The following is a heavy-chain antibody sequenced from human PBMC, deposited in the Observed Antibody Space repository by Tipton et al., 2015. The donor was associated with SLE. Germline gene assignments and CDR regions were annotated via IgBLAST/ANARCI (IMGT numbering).Heavy chain of an antibody. CDR1: GGSISSSYDC. D-gene: IGHD2-15*01. Sequence: TLSLTCSVSGGSISSSYDCWGWIRQPPGKGLEWLGTIYYTESTYYNPSLKSRVTISLDTSKNQFSLKLSSVTAADTAVYYCARGTFSLLGIEADWGRGTLVTVSS. V-gene: IGHV4-39*07. J-gene: IGHJ4*02. CDR3: ARGTFSLLGIEAD. CDR2: IYYTEST.